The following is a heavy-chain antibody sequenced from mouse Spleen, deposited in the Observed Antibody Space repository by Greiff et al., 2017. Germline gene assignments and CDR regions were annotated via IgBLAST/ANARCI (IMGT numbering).Heavy chain of an antibody. J-gene: IGHJ2*01. CDR2: IWGDGST. Sequence: VKLVESGPGLVAPSQSLSITCTVSGFYLTGYGVNWVRQPPGKGLEWLGMIWGDGSTDYNSALKSRLSISKDNSKSQVFLKMNSLQTADTARYYCARDRSDYDYGGSYFDYWGQGTTLTVSS. V-gene: IGHV2-6-7*01. CDR3: ARDRSDYDYGGSYFDY. D-gene: IGHD2-4*01. CDR1: GFYLTGYG.